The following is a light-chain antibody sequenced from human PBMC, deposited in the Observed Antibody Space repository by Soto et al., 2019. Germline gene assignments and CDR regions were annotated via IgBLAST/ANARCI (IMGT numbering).Light chain of an antibody. V-gene: IGLV2-23*01. CDR3: CSYAGGGTYDV. CDR1: SSDVGSSDV. J-gene: IGLJ1*01. Sequence: QSALTQPASVSGSPGQSITISCTGTSSDVGSSDVVSWFQQHPGKAPKLIIYEGSKRPSGVSNRFSGSKSGNTASLTISWLQAEDEADYYCCSYAGGGTYDVFATGTKLTVL. CDR2: EGS.